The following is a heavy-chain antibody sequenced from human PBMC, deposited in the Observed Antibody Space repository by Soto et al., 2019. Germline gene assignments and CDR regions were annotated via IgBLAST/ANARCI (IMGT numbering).Heavy chain of an antibody. CDR1: GGSISSGDYF. V-gene: IGHV4-30-4*01. J-gene: IGHJ6*02. D-gene: IGHD3-9*01. CDR2: ISSIGST. CDR3: ARGLVIRPYYYHGMDV. Sequence: PSETLSLTCTVSGGSISSGDYFWSWIRQSPGKGLEWIGYISSIGSTYYNPSLKSRVSVSRDTSKNQFSLKLSSVTTTDTAVYYCARGLVIRPYYYHGMDVWGQGTTVIVSS.